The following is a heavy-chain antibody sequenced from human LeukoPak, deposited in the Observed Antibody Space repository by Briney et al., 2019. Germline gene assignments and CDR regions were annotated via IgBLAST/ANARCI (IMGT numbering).Heavy chain of an antibody. CDR1: GGSISSYY. V-gene: IGHV4-34*01. CDR3: AREGRYSGSYWGHYFDY. Sequence: PSETLSLTCTVSGGSISSYYWSWIRQPPGKGLEWIGEINHSGSTNYNPSLKSRVTISVDTSKNQFSLKLSSVTAADTAVYYCAREGRYSGSYWGHYFDYWGQGTLVTVSS. CDR2: INHSGST. D-gene: IGHD1-26*01. J-gene: IGHJ4*02.